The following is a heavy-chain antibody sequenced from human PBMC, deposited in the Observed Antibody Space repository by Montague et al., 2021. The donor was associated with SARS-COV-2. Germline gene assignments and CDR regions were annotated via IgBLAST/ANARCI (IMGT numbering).Heavy chain of an antibody. CDR2: IYYRGTT. CDR3: ARELQYNWFDP. V-gene: IGHV4-59*01. D-gene: IGHD2-21*02. CDR1: GGSIDRYY. Sequence: ETLSLTCTVSGGSIDRYYWSWLRQPPGKGLEWIGYIYYRGTTNYNPSLESRVTMSVDTSKNQFSLNLSSVTAADTAMYYCARELQYNWFDPWGQGTLVTVSS. J-gene: IGHJ5*02.